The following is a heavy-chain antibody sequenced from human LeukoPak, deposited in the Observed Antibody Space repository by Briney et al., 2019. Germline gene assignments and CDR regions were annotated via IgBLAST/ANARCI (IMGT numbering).Heavy chain of an antibody. Sequence: GGSLRLSCAASGFTFSSHWMSWVRQAPGKGLEWVANINQGGNDRNYVDSVKGRFTISRDNAKNSLYLQMNSLRAEDTAVYYCARGWDYYWGQGTLVTVSS. CDR2: INQGGNDR. J-gene: IGHJ4*02. V-gene: IGHV3-7*01. CDR3: ARGWDYY. CDR1: GFTFSSHW. D-gene: IGHD1-26*01.